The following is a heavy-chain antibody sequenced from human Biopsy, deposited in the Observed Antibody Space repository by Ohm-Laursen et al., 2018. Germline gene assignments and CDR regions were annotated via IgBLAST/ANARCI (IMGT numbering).Heavy chain of an antibody. V-gene: IGHV3-21*01. CDR1: GFTLSDYS. CDR2: ISSTSSHI. Sequence: SLRLSCTAPGFTLSDYSMIWVRQAPGKGLEWVSSISSTSSHINYADSVKGRFTISRDNAKNTLHLQMNSLRADDTAIYYCAKDLHNYGMDVWGPGTTVTVSS. CDR3: AKDLHNYGMDV. J-gene: IGHJ6*02.